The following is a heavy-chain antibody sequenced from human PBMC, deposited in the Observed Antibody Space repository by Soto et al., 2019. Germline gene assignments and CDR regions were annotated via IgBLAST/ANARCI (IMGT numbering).Heavy chain of an antibody. D-gene: IGHD3-16*01. CDR1: GFTFSSYG. V-gene: IGHV3-33*01. Sequence: QVQLVESGGGVVQPGRSLRLSCAASGFTFSSYGMHWVRQAPGKGLEWVAVIWYDGSNKYYADSVKGRFTISRDNSKNTLYLQMNSLRAEDTAVYYCARDGGEMATSIIDYWGQGTLVTVSS. CDR3: ARDGGEMATSIIDY. J-gene: IGHJ4*02. CDR2: IWYDGSNK.